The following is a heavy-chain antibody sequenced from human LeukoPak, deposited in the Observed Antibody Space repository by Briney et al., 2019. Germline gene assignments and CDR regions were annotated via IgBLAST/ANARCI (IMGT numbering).Heavy chain of an antibody. Sequence: SETLSLTCTVSGGSISSSSYYWGWIRQPPGKGLEWIGSIYYSGSTYYNPSLKSRVTISVDTSKNQFSLKLNSVTAADTAVYYCARATITIFGVVIDAFDIWGQGTMVSVSS. CDR2: IYYSGST. J-gene: IGHJ3*02. D-gene: IGHD3-3*01. V-gene: IGHV4-39*07. CDR3: ARATITIFGVVIDAFDI. CDR1: GGSISSSSYY.